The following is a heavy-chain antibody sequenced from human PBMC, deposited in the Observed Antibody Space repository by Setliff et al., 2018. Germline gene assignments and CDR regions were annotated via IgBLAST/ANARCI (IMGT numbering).Heavy chain of an antibody. CDR2: IGHTGSI. D-gene: IGHD6-19*01. CDR3: ARRERLVYYFDY. CDR1: GYSISSGYI. Sequence: LSLTCTVSGYSISSGYIWGWIRQPPGKGLEWVGNIGHTGSINYNPSLKSRLTISRDTSKNQVSLKLNSVTATDTAVYYCARRERLVYYFDYWGQGTLVTVSS. J-gene: IGHJ4*02. V-gene: IGHV4-38-2*02.